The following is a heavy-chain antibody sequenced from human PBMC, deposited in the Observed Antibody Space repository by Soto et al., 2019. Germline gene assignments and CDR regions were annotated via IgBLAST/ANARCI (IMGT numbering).Heavy chain of an antibody. CDR1: GGSISSSSYY. Sequence: SETLSLTCTVSGGSISSSSYYWGWIRQPPGKGLEWIGSIYYSGSTHYNPSLKSRVTISVDTSKNQFSLKLSSVTAADTAVYYCARVDTATSNWFDPWGQGTLVTVSS. V-gene: IGHV4-39*01. CDR2: IYYSGST. J-gene: IGHJ5*02. D-gene: IGHD5-18*01. CDR3: ARVDTATSNWFDP.